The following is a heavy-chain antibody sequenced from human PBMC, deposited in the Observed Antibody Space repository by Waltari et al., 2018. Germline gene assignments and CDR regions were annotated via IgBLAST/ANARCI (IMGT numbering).Heavy chain of an antibody. Sequence: EVQLVESGAEVKKPGESLKISCTGSGYSFTSYWIGWVRQMPGKGLEWMGIIYPGDSDTRYSPSFQGQVTISADKSISTAYLQWSSLKASDTAMYYCASPRRAVAGTRGAFDIWGQGTMVTVSS. CDR1: GYSFTSYW. CDR2: IYPGDSDT. CDR3: ASPRRAVAGTRGAFDI. D-gene: IGHD6-19*01. V-gene: IGHV5-51*03. J-gene: IGHJ3*02.